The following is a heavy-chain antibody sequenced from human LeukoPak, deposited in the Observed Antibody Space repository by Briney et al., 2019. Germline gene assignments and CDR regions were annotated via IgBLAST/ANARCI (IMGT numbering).Heavy chain of an antibody. CDR1: GFTFSSYS. D-gene: IGHD4-17*01. CDR3: ARAVHYGERLDY. J-gene: IGHJ4*02. Sequence: PGGSLRLSCAASGFTFSSYSMNWVRQAPGKGLEWVSYISSSSCTIYHADSVKGRFTISRDNAKNSLYLQMNSLRAEDTAVYYCARAVHYGERLDYWGQGTLVTVSS. V-gene: IGHV3-48*01. CDR2: ISSSSCTI.